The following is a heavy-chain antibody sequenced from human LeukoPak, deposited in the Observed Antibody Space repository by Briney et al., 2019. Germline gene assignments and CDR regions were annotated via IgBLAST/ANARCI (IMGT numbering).Heavy chain of an antibody. J-gene: IGHJ5*02. CDR2: INPSGGST. CDR1: GYTFTNYY. CDR3: AREHSGYDS. D-gene: IGHD5-12*01. Sequence: ASVKVSCKSSGYTFTNYYMHWVRQAPGQGLEWMGIINPSGGSTNYAQKFQGRVTMTRDTSTSTVYMELSSLRSEDTAVYYCAREHSGYDSWGQGTLLTVSS. V-gene: IGHV1-46*01.